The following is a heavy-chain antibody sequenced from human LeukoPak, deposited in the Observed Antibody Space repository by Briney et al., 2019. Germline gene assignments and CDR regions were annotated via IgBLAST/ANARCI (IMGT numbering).Heavy chain of an antibody. V-gene: IGHV3-20*04. CDR2: MNWNGGST. J-gene: IGHJ4*02. CDR1: GFTFSSYA. CDR3: ARDLLGATGY. Sequence: GGSLRLSCAASGFTFSSYAMSWVRQAPGKGLEWVSGMNWNGGSTGYADSVKGRFTISRDNAKNSLYLQMNSLRAEDTALYYCARDLLGATGYWGQGTLVTVSS. D-gene: IGHD1-26*01.